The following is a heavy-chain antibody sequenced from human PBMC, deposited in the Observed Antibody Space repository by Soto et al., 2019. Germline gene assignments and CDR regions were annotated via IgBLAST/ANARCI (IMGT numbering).Heavy chain of an antibody. CDR3: ARIAASGRGWDV. CDR2: IKQDGSEE. Sequence: EVQLVESGGCLVQPGGSLRLSCVDSGFTFSSYWMSWVRQAPVKRLEWVGNIKQDGSEENYVDSVKGRFTISRDNAKNSMYLQMNSLRAEDTAVYYCARIAASGRGWDVWGQGTTVVVSS. CDR1: GFTFSSYW. J-gene: IGHJ6*02. V-gene: IGHV3-7*01. D-gene: IGHD6-13*01.